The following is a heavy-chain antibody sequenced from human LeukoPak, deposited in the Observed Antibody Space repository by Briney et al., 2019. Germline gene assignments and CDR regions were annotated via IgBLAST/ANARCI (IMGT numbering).Heavy chain of an antibody. CDR2: ISGSGVST. J-gene: IGHJ4*02. CDR3: ARDLSWVTTVTTYFDY. V-gene: IGHV3-23*01. CDR1: GFTFSRYA. Sequence: GGSLRLSCAASGFTFSRYAMSWVRQAPGKGLEWVSTISGSGVSTYYADSVKGRFTISRDNAKNSLYLQMNSLRAEDTAVYYCARDLSWVTTVTTYFDYWGQGTLVTVSS. D-gene: IGHD4-17*01.